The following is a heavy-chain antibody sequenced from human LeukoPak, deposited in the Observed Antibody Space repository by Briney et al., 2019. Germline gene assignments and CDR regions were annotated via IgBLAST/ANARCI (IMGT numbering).Heavy chain of an antibody. CDR2: ISSSSSYI. CDR3: ASPDSYGYNPFDY. CDR1: GFTFSSYS. J-gene: IGHJ4*02. D-gene: IGHD5-18*01. Sequence: GSLRLSCAASGFTFSSYSMNWVRQAPGKGLEWVSSISSSSSYIYYADSVKGRFTISRDNAKNSLYLQMNSLRAEDTAVYYCASPDSYGYNPFDYWGQGTLVTVSS. V-gene: IGHV3-21*01.